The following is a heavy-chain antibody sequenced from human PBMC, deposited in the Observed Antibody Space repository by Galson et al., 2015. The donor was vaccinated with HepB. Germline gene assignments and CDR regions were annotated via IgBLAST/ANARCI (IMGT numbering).Heavy chain of an antibody. V-gene: IGHV1-24*01. D-gene: IGHD6-19*01. J-gene: IGHJ4*02. CDR3: ATGYSSGWYGGSYFDY. CDR2: FDPEDGET. Sequence: SVKVSCKVSGYTLTELSMHWVRQAPGKGLEWMGGFDPEDGETIYAQKFQGRVTMTEDTSTDTAYMELSSLRSEDTAVYYCATGYSSGWYGGSYFDYWGQGTLVTVSS. CDR1: GYTLTELS.